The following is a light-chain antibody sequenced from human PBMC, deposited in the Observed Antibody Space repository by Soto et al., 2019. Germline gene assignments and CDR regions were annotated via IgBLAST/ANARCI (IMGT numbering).Light chain of an antibody. CDR2: KAS. CDR1: QSISSW. V-gene: IGKV1-5*03. Sequence: DIQMTQSPSTLSASVGDRVTITCRASQSISSWLAWYQQKPGKAPKLLLYKASSFESGAPSRFSGGGSGTEFTLTISSLQPDDFATYYCQQYNSYSRTFGQGTKVEIK. J-gene: IGKJ1*01. CDR3: QQYNSYSRT.